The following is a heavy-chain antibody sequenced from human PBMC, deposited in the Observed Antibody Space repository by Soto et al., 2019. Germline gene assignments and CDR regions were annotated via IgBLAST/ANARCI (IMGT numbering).Heavy chain of an antibody. J-gene: IGHJ5*02. Sequence: ASVKVSCKVSGYTLTELSMHWVRQAPGKGLEWMGGFDPEDGETIYAQKFRGRVTMTEDTSTDTAYMELSSLRSEDTAVYYCATAGYNWNYQTNWFDPWGQGTLVTVSS. D-gene: IGHD1-7*01. CDR3: ATAGYNWNYQTNWFDP. V-gene: IGHV1-24*01. CDR2: FDPEDGET. CDR1: GYTLTELS.